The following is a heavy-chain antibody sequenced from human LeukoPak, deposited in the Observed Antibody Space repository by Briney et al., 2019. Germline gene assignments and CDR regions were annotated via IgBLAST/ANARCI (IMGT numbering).Heavy chain of an antibody. Sequence: GGSLRLSCAASGFTFSSYEMNWVRQAPGKGLEWVSYISSSGSTIYYADSVKGRFTISRDNAKNSLYLQMNSLRAEDTALYYCAKDIRSGWYEGWFDPWGQGTLVTVSS. V-gene: IGHV3-48*03. CDR1: GFTFSSYE. J-gene: IGHJ5*02. CDR2: ISSSGSTI. CDR3: AKDIRSGWYEGWFDP. D-gene: IGHD6-19*01.